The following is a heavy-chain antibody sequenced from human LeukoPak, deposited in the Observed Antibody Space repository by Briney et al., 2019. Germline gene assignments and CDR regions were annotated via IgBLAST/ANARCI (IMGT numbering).Heavy chain of an antibody. CDR3: ARAYCSGGSCYRFDY. Sequence: GGSLRLSCAASGFTFSSYSMNWVRQAPGKGLEWVSSISSSSSYIYYADSVKGRFTISRDNAKNSLYLQMNSLRAEDTAVYYCARAYCSGGSCYRFDYWGQGTLVTVSS. V-gene: IGHV3-21*01. J-gene: IGHJ4*02. D-gene: IGHD2-15*01. CDR1: GFTFSSYS. CDR2: ISSSSSYI.